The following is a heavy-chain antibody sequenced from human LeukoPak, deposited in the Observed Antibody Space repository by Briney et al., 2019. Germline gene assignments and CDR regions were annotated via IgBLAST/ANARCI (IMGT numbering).Heavy chain of an antibody. CDR2: IYYSGST. CDR1: GASISSGGHY. V-gene: IGHV4-31*03. J-gene: IGHJ6*03. CDR3: ASTLYYYYVDV. Sequence: SETLSLTSTVSGASISSGGHYWSWIRQHPGKGLEWIGYIYYSGSTYYNPSLKSRLIISLDTSKNHFSLNLSSVTAADTAVYYCASTLYYYYVDVWGKGTTVTVSS.